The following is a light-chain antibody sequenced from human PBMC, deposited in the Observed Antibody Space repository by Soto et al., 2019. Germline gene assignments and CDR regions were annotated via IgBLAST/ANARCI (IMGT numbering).Light chain of an antibody. CDR2: DAS. J-gene: IGKJ5*01. CDR1: QSVSSSY. Sequence: EIVLTQSPGTLSLSPGERATLSRRASQSVSSSYLAWYQQKPGQAPRLLIYDASNRATGIPARFSGSGSGTDFTLTISSLEPEDFAVYYCQQRSNWPLTFGQGTRLEIK. V-gene: IGKV3-11*01. CDR3: QQRSNWPLT.